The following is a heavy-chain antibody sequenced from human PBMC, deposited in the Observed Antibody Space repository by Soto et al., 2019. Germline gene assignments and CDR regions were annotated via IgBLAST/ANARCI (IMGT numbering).Heavy chain of an antibody. CDR2: ISYDGSNK. D-gene: IGHD6-13*01. Sequence: LRLSCAASGFTFSSYGMHWVRQAPGKGLEWVAVISYDGSNKYYADSVKGRFTISRDNSKNTLYLQMNSLRAEDTAVYYCAKGGDSSSWYFRRYGMDVWGQGTTVTVSS. J-gene: IGHJ6*02. CDR3: AKGGDSSSWYFRRYGMDV. CDR1: GFTFSSYG. V-gene: IGHV3-30*18.